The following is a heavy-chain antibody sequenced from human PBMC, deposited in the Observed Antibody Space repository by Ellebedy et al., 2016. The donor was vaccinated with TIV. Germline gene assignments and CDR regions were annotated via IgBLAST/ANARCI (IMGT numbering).Heavy chain of an antibody. CDR1: GYTFTSYG. CDR2: ISAYNGNT. D-gene: IGHD3-22*01. V-gene: IGHV1-18*01. CDR3: ARVDSSGYEVPNPNWYFAL. Sequence: ASVKVSCKASGYTFTSYGISWVRQAPGQGLEWMGWISAYNGNTNYAQKLQGRVTMTTDTSTSTAYMELRSLRSDDTAVYYCARVDSSGYEVPNPNWYFALWGRGTLVTVSS. J-gene: IGHJ2*01.